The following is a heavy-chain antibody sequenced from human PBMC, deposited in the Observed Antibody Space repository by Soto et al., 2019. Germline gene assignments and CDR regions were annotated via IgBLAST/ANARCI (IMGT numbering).Heavy chain of an antibody. CDR2: IRSKANDYAT. D-gene: IGHD3-3*01. CDR1: GFTFSGSA. J-gene: IGHJ6*02. V-gene: IGHV3-73*02. CDR3: IPCTDFWSGRGMDV. Sequence: EVQLVESGGGLVQPGGSLKLSCAASGFTFSGSAMHWVRQASGKGLEWVGRIRSKANDYATAYAASVKDRFTISRDDSKNTAYLQMNSLKTEDTAVYYCIPCTDFWSGRGMDVWGQGTTVTVSS.